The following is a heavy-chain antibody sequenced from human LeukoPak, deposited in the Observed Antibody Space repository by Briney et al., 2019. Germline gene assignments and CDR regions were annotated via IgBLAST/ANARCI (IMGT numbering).Heavy chain of an antibody. V-gene: IGHV3-66*01. CDR1: GFTVSSNY. J-gene: IGHJ3*02. Sequence: QAGGSLRLSCAASGFTVSSNYMSWVRQAPGKGLEWVSVIYSGGSTYYADSVKGRFTISRDNSKNTLYLQMNSLRAEDTAVYYCAGRWFGELFGAFDIWGQGTMVTVSS. CDR3: AGRWFGELFGAFDI. D-gene: IGHD3-10*01. CDR2: IYSGGST.